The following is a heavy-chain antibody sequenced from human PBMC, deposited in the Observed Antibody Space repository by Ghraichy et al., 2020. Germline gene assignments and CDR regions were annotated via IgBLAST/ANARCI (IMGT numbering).Heavy chain of an antibody. Sequence: ASVNVSCKVSGYTLTELSMHWVRQAPGKGLEWMGGFDPEDGETIYAQKFQGRVTMTEDTSTDTAYMELSSLRSEDTAVYYCATTKDYSNYDDAFDIWGQGTMVTVSS. V-gene: IGHV1-24*01. CDR1: GYTLTELS. CDR2: FDPEDGET. CDR3: ATTKDYSNYDDAFDI. D-gene: IGHD4-11*01. J-gene: IGHJ3*02.